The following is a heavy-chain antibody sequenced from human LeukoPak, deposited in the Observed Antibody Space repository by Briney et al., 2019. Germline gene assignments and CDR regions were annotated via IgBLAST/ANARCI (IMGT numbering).Heavy chain of an antibody. CDR1: GFTFSSYS. Sequence: PGGSLRLSCAASGFTFSSYSMNWVRQAPGKGLEWVSSISSSSSYIYYADSVKGRFTISRDNAKNSLYLQMNSLRAEDTAVYYCAXGXXYGDQGRDYWGQGTLVTVSS. CDR2: ISSSSSYI. J-gene: IGHJ4*02. D-gene: IGHD4-17*01. V-gene: IGHV3-21*01. CDR3: AXGXXYGDQGRDY.